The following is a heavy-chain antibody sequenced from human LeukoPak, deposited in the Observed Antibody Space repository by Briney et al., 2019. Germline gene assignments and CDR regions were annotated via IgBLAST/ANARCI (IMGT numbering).Heavy chain of an antibody. J-gene: IGHJ4*02. V-gene: IGHV3-21*01. CDR3: ARPQPTAGYFDY. Sequence: GGSLRLSCTASGFTFSSYTMNWVRQAPGKGLEWVASISSSSTYMYNADSVKGRFTISRDNAKNSLYLQMNSLRAEDTAVYYCARPQPTAGYFDYWGQGTLVTVSS. CDR2: ISSSSTYM. CDR1: GFTFSSYT. D-gene: IGHD6-19*01.